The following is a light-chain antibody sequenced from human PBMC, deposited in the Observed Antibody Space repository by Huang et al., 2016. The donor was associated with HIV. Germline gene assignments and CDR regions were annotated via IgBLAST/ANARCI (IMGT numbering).Light chain of an antibody. V-gene: IGKV1-39*01. CDR3: QQSYSTQIT. CDR1: QSISSY. CDR2: TTS. Sequence: DIQMTQSPSSLSASVGDRVTITCRASQSISSYLNWYQQKPGKAPKLLIYTTSNLQEGVPSRFSGGGSGTDFTLTISSLQPEDIATYYCQQSYSTQITFGQGTRLEIK. J-gene: IGKJ5*01.